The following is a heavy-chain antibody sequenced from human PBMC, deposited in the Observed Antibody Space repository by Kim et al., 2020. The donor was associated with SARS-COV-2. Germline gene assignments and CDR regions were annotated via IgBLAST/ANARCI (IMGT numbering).Heavy chain of an antibody. D-gene: IGHD2-21*01. V-gene: IGHV4-34*01. CDR3: ARIEVFDFDY. Sequence: SETLSLTCAVYGGSFNHYYWSWIRQSPGKGLEWIGEINHSGSTNYNPSLESRVTMSVDTSKNQFSLKLISVTAADTAVYYCARIEVFDFDYWGQGTLVTV. CDR2: INHSGST. CDR1: GGSFNHYY. J-gene: IGHJ4*02.